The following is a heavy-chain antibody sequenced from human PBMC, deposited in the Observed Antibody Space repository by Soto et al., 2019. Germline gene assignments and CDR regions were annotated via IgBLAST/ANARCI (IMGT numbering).Heavy chain of an antibody. D-gene: IGHD4-4*01. CDR3: AKDTAMDSNVQPRCFEY. CDR2: ISGSGGST. V-gene: IGHV3-23*01. Sequence: GGSLRLSCAASGFTFSSYAMSWVRQAPGKGLEWVSAISGSGGSTYYADSVKGRFTISRDNSKNTLYLQMNSLRAEDTAVYYCAKDTAMDSNVQPRCFEYWGQGTLVTVSS. CDR1: GFTFSSYA. J-gene: IGHJ4*02.